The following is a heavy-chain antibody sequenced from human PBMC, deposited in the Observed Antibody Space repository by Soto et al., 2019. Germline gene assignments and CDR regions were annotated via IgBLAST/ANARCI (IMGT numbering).Heavy chain of an antibody. Sequence: SETLSLTCTVSSGAIIDYYWSWIRHPPGRGLEWIGYFYYRGTTSYKSSLKSRATISGDASKNELSLKLSSVTAADTAVYYCTRLGGAARPLSALDVWGQGIMVTVSS. J-gene: IGHJ3*01. D-gene: IGHD6-6*01. CDR3: TRLGGAARPLSALDV. V-gene: IGHV4-59*12. CDR2: FYYRGTT. CDR1: SGAIIDYY.